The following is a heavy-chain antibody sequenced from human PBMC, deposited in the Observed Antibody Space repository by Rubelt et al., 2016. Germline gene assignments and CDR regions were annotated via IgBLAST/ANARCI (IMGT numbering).Heavy chain of an antibody. CDR3: ATNSGRYFNFDY. CDR2: IIPIFGTE. V-gene: IGHV1-69*01. CDR1: GGTFSSYA. J-gene: IGHJ4*02. D-gene: IGHD4-23*01. Sequence: QVQLVQSGAEVKKPGSSVKVSCKASGGTFSSYAISWVRQAPGQGLEWMGGIIPIFGTENYAQKFHGRVTITADESTSTAYMELSILRSEDTAVYYCATNSGRYFNFDYWGQGTLVTVSS.